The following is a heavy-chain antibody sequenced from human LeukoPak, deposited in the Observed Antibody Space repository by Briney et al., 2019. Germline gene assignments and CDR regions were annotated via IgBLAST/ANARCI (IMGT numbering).Heavy chain of an antibody. J-gene: IGHJ5*02. CDR1: GGSISSYY. D-gene: IGHD6-13*01. CDR2: IYTSGST. V-gene: IGHV4-4*07. CDR3: ARDLGIAAAGTWSFDP. Sequence: SETLSLTCTVSGGSISSYYWSWIRQPAGKGLEWIGRIYTSGSTNYNPSLKSRVTMSVDTSKNQFSLKLSSVTAADTAVYYCARDLGIAAAGTWSFDPWGQGTLATVSS.